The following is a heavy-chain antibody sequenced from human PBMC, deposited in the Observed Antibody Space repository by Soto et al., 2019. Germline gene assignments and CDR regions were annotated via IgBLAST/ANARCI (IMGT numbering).Heavy chain of an antibody. CDR3: ARDLGYCSGGSCSYWYFDL. D-gene: IGHD2-15*01. Sequence: QVQLQESGPGLVKPSETLSLTCTVSGGSISSYYWSWIRQPPGKGLEWIGYIYYSGSTNYNPSLKGRVTISVDTAKNQFSLKLSSVTAADTAVYYCARDLGYCSGGSCSYWYFDLWGRGTLVTVSS. CDR1: GGSISSYY. J-gene: IGHJ2*01. CDR2: IYYSGST. V-gene: IGHV4-59*01.